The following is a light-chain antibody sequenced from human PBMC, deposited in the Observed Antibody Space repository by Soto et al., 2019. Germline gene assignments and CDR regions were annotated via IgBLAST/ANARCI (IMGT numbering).Light chain of an antibody. J-gene: IGKJ1*01. CDR2: GAS. CDR1: QSVSSN. Sequence: EIVMTQSPATLSVSPGERATLSCRASQSVSSNLAWYQQKPGQAPRLLIYGASTRATGIPARFSGSGSGTEFTLTISSLKSEDFAVYYWQQYNNWPPMAFGQGTKVEIK. CDR3: QQYNNWPPMA. V-gene: IGKV3-15*01.